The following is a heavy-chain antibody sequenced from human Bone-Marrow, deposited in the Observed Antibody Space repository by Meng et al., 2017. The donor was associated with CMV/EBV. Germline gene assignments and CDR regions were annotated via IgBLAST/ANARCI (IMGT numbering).Heavy chain of an antibody. CDR1: GYTLTELS. D-gene: IGHD6-13*01. J-gene: IGHJ6*02. CDR3: ALIEAAGTWGYYYYGMDV. CDR2: FDPEDGET. V-gene: IGHV1-24*01. Sequence: ASVKVSCKVSGYTLTELSMHWVRQAPGKGLEWMGGFDPEDGETIYAQKFQGRVTMTEDTSTDTAYMELSSLRSEDTAVYYCALIEAAGTWGYYYYGMDVWGQGTTVTVSS.